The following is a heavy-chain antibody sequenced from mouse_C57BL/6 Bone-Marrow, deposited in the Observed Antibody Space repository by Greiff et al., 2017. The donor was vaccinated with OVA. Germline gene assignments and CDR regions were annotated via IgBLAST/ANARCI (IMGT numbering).Heavy chain of an antibody. CDR2: IYPNYGTT. CDR1: GYSFTDYN. Sequence: EVQLQQSGPELVKPGASVKISCKASGYSFTDYNMNWVKQSTGKSLEWIGVIYPNYGTTSYNQKFKGKATLTVDQSSSTAYMQLNSPTSEDSAVYYCARAHDYGSSFFDYWGKGTTLTVSS. J-gene: IGHJ2*01. V-gene: IGHV1-39*01. D-gene: IGHD1-1*01. CDR3: ARAHDYGSSFFDY.